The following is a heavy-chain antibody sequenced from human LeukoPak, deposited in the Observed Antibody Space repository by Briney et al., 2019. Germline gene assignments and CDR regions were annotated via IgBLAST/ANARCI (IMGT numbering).Heavy chain of an antibody. Sequence: SETLSLTCTVSGGSISSYYWSWIRQPAGKGLEWIGRVYTSGSTNYNPSLKSRVTMSVDKSKNQFSLQLSSVTAEDTAVYYCARDSTHCSSTSCYPYYFDYWGQGTLVTVSS. J-gene: IGHJ4*02. V-gene: IGHV4-4*07. CDR1: GGSISSYY. D-gene: IGHD2-2*01. CDR3: ARDSTHCSSTSCYPYYFDY. CDR2: VYTSGST.